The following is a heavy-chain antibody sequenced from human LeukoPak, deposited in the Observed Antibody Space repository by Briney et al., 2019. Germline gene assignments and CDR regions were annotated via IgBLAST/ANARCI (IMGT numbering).Heavy chain of an antibody. Sequence: ASVKVSCKASGYTFTSYYMHWVRQAPGQGPEWMGIINPSGGSTSYAQKFQGRVTMTRDTSTSTVYMELSSLRSEDTAVYYCARGGGWVVPAAKYYFDYWGQGTLVTVSS. CDR3: ARGGGWVVPAAKYYFDY. D-gene: IGHD2-2*01. CDR2: INPSGGST. J-gene: IGHJ4*02. CDR1: GYTFTSYY. V-gene: IGHV1-46*01.